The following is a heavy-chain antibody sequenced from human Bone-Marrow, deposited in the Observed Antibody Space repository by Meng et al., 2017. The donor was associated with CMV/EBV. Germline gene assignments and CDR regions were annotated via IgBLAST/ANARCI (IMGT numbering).Heavy chain of an antibody. J-gene: IGHJ5*02. CDR1: GYSISSGYY. V-gene: IGHV4-38-2*02. D-gene: IGHD2-2*02. CDR3: AREVVVVPAAISWFDP. CDR2: IYHSGST. Sequence: SETLSLTCTVSGYSISSGYYWGWIRQPPGKGLEWIGSIYHSGSTYYNPSLKSRVTISVDTSKNQFSLKLSSVTAADTAVYYCAREVVVVPAAISWFDPWGQGTLVTVSS.